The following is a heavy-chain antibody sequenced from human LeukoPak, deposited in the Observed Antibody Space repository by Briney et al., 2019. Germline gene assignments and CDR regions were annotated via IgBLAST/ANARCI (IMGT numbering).Heavy chain of an antibody. CDR2: ISYDGSNK. V-gene: IGHV3-30-3*01. J-gene: IGHJ4*02. CDR1: GFTFSSYA. D-gene: IGHD6-13*01. Sequence: GGSLRLSCAASGFTFSSYAMHWVRQAPGKGLEWVAVISYDGSNKYYADSVKGRFTISRDNSKNTLYLQMNSLRAEDTAVYYRAREKGSSSWYGPLLYYFDYWGQGTLVTVSS. CDR3: AREKGSSSWYGPLLYYFDY.